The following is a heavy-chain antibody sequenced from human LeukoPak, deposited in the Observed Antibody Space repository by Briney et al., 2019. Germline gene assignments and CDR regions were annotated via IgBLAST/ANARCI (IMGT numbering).Heavy chain of an antibody. CDR2: IYNSGST. CDR3: ARSWRPRRWPDSFDP. Sequence: SETLSLTCTVSGGSISSYYWSWIRQPPGKGLEWIGYIYNSGSTNHNPSLRSRVTISVDTSKNQFSLKLSSVTAADTAVYYCARSWRPRRWPDSFDPWGQGTLVTVSS. V-gene: IGHV4-59*01. J-gene: IGHJ5*02. D-gene: IGHD5-24*01. CDR1: GGSISSYY.